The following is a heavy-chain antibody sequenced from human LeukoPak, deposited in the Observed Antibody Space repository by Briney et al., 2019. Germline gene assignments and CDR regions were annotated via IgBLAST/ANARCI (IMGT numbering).Heavy chain of an antibody. D-gene: IGHD4-17*01. V-gene: IGHV3-21*01. CDR3: ARFVYGDYVRYFDY. J-gene: IGHJ4*02. Sequence: GGSLRLSCAASGFTFSSYSMNWVRQAPGKGLEWVSSISSSSSYIYYADSVKGRFTISRDNAKSSLYLQMNSLRAEDTAVYYCARFVYGDYVRYFDYWGQGTLVTVSS. CDR1: GFTFSSYS. CDR2: ISSSSSYI.